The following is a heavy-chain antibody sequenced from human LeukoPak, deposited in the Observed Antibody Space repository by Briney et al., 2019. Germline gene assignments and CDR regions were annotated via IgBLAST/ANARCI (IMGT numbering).Heavy chain of an antibody. CDR1: GGSISSGGHF. CDR2: IYYNGNT. Sequence: PLQTLSLTCTVSGGSISSGGHFWSWIRQHPQKGLEWIGYIYYNGNTYYNPSLKSRVTISVDTSKNQFSLKLSSVTAADTAVFYCARATLSRAFNIWGQGTMVTVSS. CDR3: ARATLSRAFNI. V-gene: IGHV4-31*03. J-gene: IGHJ3*02. D-gene: IGHD2/OR15-2a*01.